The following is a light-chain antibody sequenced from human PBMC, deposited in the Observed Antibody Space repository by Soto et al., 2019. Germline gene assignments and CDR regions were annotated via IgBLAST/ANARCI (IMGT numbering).Light chain of an antibody. CDR2: DVN. J-gene: IGLJ1*01. Sequence: QSVLTQPPSGSGAPGQSVTISCTGTNSDVGSYNRVSWYHQPPGTAPKLMIYDVNSRPSGVSDRFSGSKSGNTASLTISGLQAEDEGDYYCNSFTTSSTYVFGTGTKVTVL. CDR1: NSDVGSYNR. V-gene: IGLV2-18*02. CDR3: NSFTTSSTYV.